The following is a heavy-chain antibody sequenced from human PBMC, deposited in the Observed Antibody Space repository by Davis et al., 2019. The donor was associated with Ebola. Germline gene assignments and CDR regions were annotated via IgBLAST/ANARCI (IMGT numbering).Heavy chain of an antibody. CDR2: IFYSGST. Sequence: SETLSLTCTVSGDSITSSFWSWIRQPPGKGLEWIGYIFYSGSTDYNPSLKSRVTFSVDRSKNQVTLNLNSVTAADTAVYYCARVEWPRYYYGMDVWGQGTTVTVSS. V-gene: IGHV4-59*01. CDR1: GDSITSSF. D-gene: IGHD3-3*01. CDR3: ARVEWPRYYYGMDV. J-gene: IGHJ6*02.